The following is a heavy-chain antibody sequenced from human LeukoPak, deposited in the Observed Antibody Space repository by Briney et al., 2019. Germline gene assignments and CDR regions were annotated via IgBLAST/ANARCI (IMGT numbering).Heavy chain of an antibody. CDR1: GYSFTNYA. CDR2: ISGYNGNT. J-gene: IGHJ4*02. Sequence: ASVKVSCKASGYSFTNYAISWVRLAPGQGLEWMGWISGYNGNTKYAQKFQGRITLTTDTSTSKAYMDLRSLRSDDTAVYFCARPNYGDYPGTAFDSWGQGTLVTVSS. D-gene: IGHD4-17*01. CDR3: ARPNYGDYPGTAFDS. V-gene: IGHV1-18*01.